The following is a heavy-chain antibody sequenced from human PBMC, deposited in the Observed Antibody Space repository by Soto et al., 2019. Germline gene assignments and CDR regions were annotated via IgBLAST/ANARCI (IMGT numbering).Heavy chain of an antibody. Sequence: GGSLRLSCAASGFTFSSYGMHWVRQAPGKGLEWVAVISYDGSNKYYADSVKGRFTISRDNSKNTLYLQMNSLRAEDTAVYYCAKDLVRHIVVVPVWFDPWGQGTLVTVSS. CDR2: ISYDGSNK. V-gene: IGHV3-30*18. CDR1: GFTFSSYG. D-gene: IGHD2-2*01. J-gene: IGHJ5*02. CDR3: AKDLVRHIVVVPVWFDP.